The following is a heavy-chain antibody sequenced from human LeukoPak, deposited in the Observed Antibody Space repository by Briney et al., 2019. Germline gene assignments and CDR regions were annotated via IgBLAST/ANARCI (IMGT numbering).Heavy chain of an antibody. CDR2: IHYSGST. V-gene: IGHV4-39*07. J-gene: IGHJ4*02. CDR3: ARLFSGWYRY. Sequence: SETLSLTCTVSGGSITSSSYYWGWIRQPPGKGLEWIGSIHYSGSTNYNPSLKSRVTISVDTSKNQFSLKLSSVTAADTAVYYCARLFSGWYRYWGQGTLVTVSS. CDR1: GGSITSSSYY. D-gene: IGHD6-19*01.